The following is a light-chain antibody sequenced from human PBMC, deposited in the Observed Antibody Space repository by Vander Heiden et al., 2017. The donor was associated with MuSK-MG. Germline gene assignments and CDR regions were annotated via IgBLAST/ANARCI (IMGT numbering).Light chain of an antibody. J-gene: IGLJ2*01. V-gene: IGLV2-23*02. CDR2: EVN. CDR1: SDDIASYNL. Sequence: QSALTQPASVSGSPGQSITISCTGTSDDIASYNLVAWDQQPPGNAPKLIIYEVNKRPSGIATRFSGSKSGNSAYLTISGLQAEDEADYYCCSYAGSNSVIFGGGTKLTDL. CDR3: CSYAGSNSVI.